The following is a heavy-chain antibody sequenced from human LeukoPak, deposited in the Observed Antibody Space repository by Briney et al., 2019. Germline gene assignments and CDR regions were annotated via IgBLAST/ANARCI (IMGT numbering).Heavy chain of an antibody. D-gene: IGHD1-20*01. CDR2: INGDGSST. V-gene: IGHV3-74*01. CDR1: GFTSSGSW. Sequence: GGSLRLSCSASGFTSSGSWMNWVRQAPGKGLVWVSRINGDGSSTSYADSVKGRFTISRDNARNTLYLQMNSLRAEDTAVYYCASLGGITVTGPHDFDYWGQGTVVTVSS. J-gene: IGHJ4*02. CDR3: ASLGGITVTGPHDFDY.